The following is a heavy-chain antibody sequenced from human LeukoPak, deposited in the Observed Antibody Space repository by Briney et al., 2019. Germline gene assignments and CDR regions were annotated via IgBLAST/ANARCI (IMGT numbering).Heavy chain of an antibody. Sequence: PSETLSLTCTVSGGSISSSSYYWGWIRQPPGKGLEWIGSIYYSGSTYYNPSLKSRVTISVDTSKNRFSLKLSSVTAADTAVYYCARALVVPALDAFDIWGQGTMVTVSS. V-gene: IGHV4-39*07. J-gene: IGHJ3*02. D-gene: IGHD2-2*01. CDR3: ARALVVPALDAFDI. CDR1: GGSISSSSYY. CDR2: IYYSGST.